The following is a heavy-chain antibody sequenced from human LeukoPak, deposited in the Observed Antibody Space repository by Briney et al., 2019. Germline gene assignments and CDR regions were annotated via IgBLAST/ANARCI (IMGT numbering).Heavy chain of an antibody. CDR1: GFTFTDFW. CDR2: IRQDGNEK. CDR3: ARDGTAPGLYFDL. D-gene: IGHD6-13*01. J-gene: IGHJ4*01. Sequence: PGGSLRLSCEVSGFTFTDFWMNWVRQAPGKGPERVASIRQDGNEKTYVDSVKGRFTISRDNTKNSLSLQLNGLRAEDTAVYYCARDGTAPGLYFDLWGQGTLVTVSS. V-gene: IGHV3-7*01.